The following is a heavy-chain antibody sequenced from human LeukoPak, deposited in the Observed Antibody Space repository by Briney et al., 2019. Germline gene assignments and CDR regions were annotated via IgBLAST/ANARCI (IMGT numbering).Heavy chain of an antibody. CDR1: GFTFSSYW. CDR2: IKQDGSEK. Sequence: QPGGSLRLSCAASGFTFSSYWMSWVRQAPGKGLEWVANIKQDGSEKYYVDSVKGRFTISRDNAKNSLYLQMNSLRAEDTAVYYCARTGYSFGYYDRSYYMDVWGKGTTVTVSS. J-gene: IGHJ6*03. D-gene: IGHD5-18*01. V-gene: IGHV3-7*01. CDR3: ARTGYSFGYYDRSYYMDV.